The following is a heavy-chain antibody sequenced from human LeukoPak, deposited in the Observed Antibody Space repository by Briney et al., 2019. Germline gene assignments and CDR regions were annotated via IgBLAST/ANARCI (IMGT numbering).Heavy chain of an antibody. J-gene: IGHJ6*02. V-gene: IGHV3-74*01. CDR2: INGDGSTT. CDR1: GFTFSNYW. Sequence: GGSLRLSCAASGFTFSNYWMHWVRQAPGKGLVWVSRINGDGSTTNYADSVKGRFTISRDNAKNSLYLQMNSLRAEDTAVYYCAREDCSSTSCFYYYGMDVWGQGTTVTVSS. CDR3: AREDCSSTSCFYYYGMDV. D-gene: IGHD2-2*01.